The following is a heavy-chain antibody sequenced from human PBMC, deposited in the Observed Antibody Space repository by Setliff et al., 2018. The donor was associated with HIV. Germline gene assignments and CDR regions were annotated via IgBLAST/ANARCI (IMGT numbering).Heavy chain of an antibody. CDR3: ARTSVSGWRTPAFDI. D-gene: IGHD6-19*01. Sequence: SETLSLTCTVSGGSISSHYWSWIRQPPGKGLEWIGYIYYSGSTNYNPSLKSRVTISVDMSKNQFSLKLSSVTAADTAVYHCARTSVSGWRTPAFDIWGQGTMVTVSS. CDR2: IYYSGST. CDR1: GGSISSHY. J-gene: IGHJ3*02. V-gene: IGHV4-59*11.